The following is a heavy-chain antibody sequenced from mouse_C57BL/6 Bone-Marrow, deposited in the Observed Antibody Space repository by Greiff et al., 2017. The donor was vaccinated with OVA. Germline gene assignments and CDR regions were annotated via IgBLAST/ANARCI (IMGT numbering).Heavy chain of an antibody. V-gene: IGHV1-69*01. J-gene: IGHJ1*03. Sequence: QVQLQQPGAELVMPGASVKLSCKASGYTFTSSWMHWVKQRPGQGLEWIGEIDPSDSYTNYNQKFKGKSTLTVDKSSSTAYMQLSSLTSEDSAVGYCARRDVRYLDDWGKGTTVTVSS. CDR3: ARRDVRYLDD. CDR1: GYTFTSSW. D-gene: IGHD3-3*01. CDR2: IDPSDSYT.